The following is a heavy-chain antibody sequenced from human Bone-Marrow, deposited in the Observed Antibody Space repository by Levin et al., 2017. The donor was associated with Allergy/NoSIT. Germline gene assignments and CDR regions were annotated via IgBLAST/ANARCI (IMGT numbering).Heavy chain of an antibody. CDR1: GSSISNGYY. CDR2: IYHSGRT. D-gene: IGHD3-3*01. J-gene: IGHJ6*02. Sequence: GSLRLSCAVSGSSISNGYYWGWIRQPPGQGLEWIGSIYHSGRTYYNPSLKSLVTISVDTSKNQFSLKLNSVTAADTDVYDCARYDFWSGYPINGMDVWGQGTTVTVSS. CDR3: ARYDFWSGYPINGMDV. V-gene: IGHV4-38-2*01.